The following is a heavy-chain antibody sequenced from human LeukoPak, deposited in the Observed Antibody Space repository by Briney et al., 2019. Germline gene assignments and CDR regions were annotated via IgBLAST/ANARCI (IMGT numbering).Heavy chain of an antibody. V-gene: IGHV3-23*01. CDR1: GFTFSSYA. CDR2: ISGSGGST. D-gene: IGHD6-13*01. J-gene: IGHJ4*02. Sequence: GGSLRLSCAASGFTFSSYAMSWVRQAPGKGLEWVSAISGSGGSTYYADSVKGRFTISRDNSKNTLYLQMNSLRAEDTAVYYCAKDLTPGIAAPITDYWGQGTLVTVSS. CDR3: AKDLTPGIAAPITDY.